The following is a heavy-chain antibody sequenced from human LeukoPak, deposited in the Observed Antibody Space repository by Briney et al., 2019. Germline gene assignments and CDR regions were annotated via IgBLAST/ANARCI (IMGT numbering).Heavy chain of an antibody. J-gene: IGHJ4*02. CDR2: INPNSGGT. CDR1: GYTFTGYY. Sequence: ASVKVSCKASGYTFTGYYMHWVRQAPGQGLEWMGWINPNSGGTNYAQKFQGRVTMTRDTSISTACMELSRLRSDDTAVYYCARGNYYDSSGYSTGTTNFDYWGQGTLVTVSS. D-gene: IGHD3-22*01. CDR3: ARGNYYDSSGYSTGTTNFDY. V-gene: IGHV1-2*02.